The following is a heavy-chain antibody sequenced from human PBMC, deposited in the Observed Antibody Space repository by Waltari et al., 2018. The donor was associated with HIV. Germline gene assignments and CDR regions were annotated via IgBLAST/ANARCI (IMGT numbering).Heavy chain of an antibody. Sequence: EVQLVETGGGLIQPGGSLRLSCAASGFPVSSKYLSWVRQAPGKGLEWVSVIYSGGSTYYADSVKGRFTISRDNSKNTLYLQMNSLRAEDTAVYYCARADSSWYYFDYWGQGTLVTVSS. CDR1: GFPVSSKY. CDR2: IYSGGST. CDR3: ARADSSWYYFDY. V-gene: IGHV3-53*02. D-gene: IGHD6-13*01. J-gene: IGHJ4*02.